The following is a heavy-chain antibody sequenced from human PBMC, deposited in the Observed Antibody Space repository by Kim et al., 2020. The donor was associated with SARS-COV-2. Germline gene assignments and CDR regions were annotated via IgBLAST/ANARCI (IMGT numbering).Heavy chain of an antibody. Sequence: SETLSLTCTVSGGSISSGGYYWSWIRQHPGKGLEWIGYIYYSGSTYYNPSLKSRVTISVDTSKNQFSLKLSSVTAADTAVYYCARDRSVLTGFYGSGIYFSCRMYVWGPGATVTVSS. CDR3: ARDRSVLTGFYGSGIYFSCRMYV. D-gene: IGHD3-10*01. V-gene: IGHV4-31*03. CDR1: GGSISSGGYY. J-gene: IGHJ6*02. CDR2: IYYSGST.